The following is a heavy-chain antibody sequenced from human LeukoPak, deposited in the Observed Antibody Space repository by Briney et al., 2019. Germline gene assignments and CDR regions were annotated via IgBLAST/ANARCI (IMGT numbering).Heavy chain of an antibody. V-gene: IGHV1-69*02. CDR2: IIPIFGIA. Sequence: GASVKVSCKASGYTFTSYYMHWVRQAPGQGLEWMGRIIPIFGIANYAQKFQGRVTITADKSTSTAYMELSSLRSEDTAVYYCARYSGRDGYNLNYYYYYGMDVWGQGTTVTVSS. CDR3: ARYSGRDGYNLNYYYYYGMDV. J-gene: IGHJ6*02. CDR1: GYTFTSYY. D-gene: IGHD5-24*01.